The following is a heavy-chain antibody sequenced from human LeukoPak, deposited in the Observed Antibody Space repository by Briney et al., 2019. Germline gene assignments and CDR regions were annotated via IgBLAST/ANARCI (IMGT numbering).Heavy chain of an antibody. Sequence: SVKVSCKASGGTFSSYAISWVRQAPGQGLEWMGGIIPIFGPANYAQNFQGRVTITADESTSTAYMELSSLRSEDTAVYYCARDQYYDSSGYFFWFDPWGQGTLVTVSS. CDR2: IIPIFGPA. V-gene: IGHV1-69*13. CDR3: ARDQYYDSSGYFFWFDP. D-gene: IGHD3-22*01. J-gene: IGHJ5*02. CDR1: GGTFSSYA.